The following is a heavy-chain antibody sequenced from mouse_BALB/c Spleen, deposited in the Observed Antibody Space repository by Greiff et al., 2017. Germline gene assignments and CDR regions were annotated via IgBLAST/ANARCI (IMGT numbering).Heavy chain of an antibody. CDR3: ARRGGNYVGDAMDY. V-gene: IGHV5-17*02. CDR2: ISSGSSTI. J-gene: IGHJ4*01. CDR1: GFTFSSFG. Sequence: EVNVVESGGGLVQPGGSRKLSCAASGFTFSSFGMHWVRQAPEKGLEWVAYISSGSSTIYYADTVKGRFTISRDNPKNTLFLQMTSLRSEDTAMYYCARRGGNYVGDAMDYWGQGTSVTVSS. D-gene: IGHD2-1*01.